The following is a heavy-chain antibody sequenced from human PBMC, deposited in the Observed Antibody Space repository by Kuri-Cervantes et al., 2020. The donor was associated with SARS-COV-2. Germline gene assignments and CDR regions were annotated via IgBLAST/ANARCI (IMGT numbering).Heavy chain of an antibody. V-gene: IGHV5-51*01. CDR3: ARHWDFTIFGVDDAFDI. CDR2: IYPGDSDT. Sequence: KVSCKASGYTFTSYWTGWLRQMPGKGLEWMGIIYPGDSDTRYSPSFQGQVTISADKSISTAYLQWSSLKASDTAMYYCARHWDFTIFGVDDAFDIWGQGTMVTVSS. D-gene: IGHD3-3*01. CDR1: GYTFTSYW. J-gene: IGHJ3*02.